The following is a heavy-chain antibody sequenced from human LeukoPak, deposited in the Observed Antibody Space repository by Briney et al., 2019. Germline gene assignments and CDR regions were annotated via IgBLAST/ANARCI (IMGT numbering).Heavy chain of an antibody. CDR2: ITGSGYST. J-gene: IGHJ6*03. CDR1: GFTFSNAW. V-gene: IGHV3-23*01. Sequence: GGSLRLSCAASGFTFSNAWMSWVRQAPGKGLEWVSSITGSGYSTYYADSVKGRFTISRDNSKNTLYLQMNSLRADDTAVYYCAKGRSGSYLSPDYYYMDVWGNGTTVTVSS. CDR3: AKGRSGSYLSPDYYYMDV. D-gene: IGHD1-26*01.